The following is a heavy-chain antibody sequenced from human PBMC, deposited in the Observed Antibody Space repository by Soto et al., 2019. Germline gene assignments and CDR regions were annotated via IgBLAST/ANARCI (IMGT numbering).Heavy chain of an antibody. D-gene: IGHD4-17*01. V-gene: IGHV1-2*02. CDR2: INPNSGGT. CDR1: GGTFSSYA. CDR3: ASLDYPYYYYGMDV. J-gene: IGHJ6*02. Sequence: ASVKVSCKASGGTFSSYAISWVRQAPGQGLEWMGWINPNSGGTNYAQKFQGRVTMTRDTSISTAYMELSRLRSDDTAVYYCASLDYPYYYYGMDVWGQGTTVTVPS.